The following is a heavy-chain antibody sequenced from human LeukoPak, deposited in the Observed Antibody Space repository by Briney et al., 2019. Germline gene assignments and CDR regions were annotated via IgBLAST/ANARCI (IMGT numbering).Heavy chain of an antibody. CDR2: LSGSGRTT. V-gene: IGHV3-23*01. CDR1: GFTFSNYA. Sequence: GGSLRLSCAASGFTFSNYAMNWVRQAPGKGLEWVSALSGSGRTTNYANSVKGRFTISRSNSKNTLYLQMNNLSVDDTAVYYCAKAVGYNTYWYFDLWGRGTLVTVSS. J-gene: IGHJ2*01. CDR3: AKAVGYNTYWYFDL. D-gene: IGHD5-24*01.